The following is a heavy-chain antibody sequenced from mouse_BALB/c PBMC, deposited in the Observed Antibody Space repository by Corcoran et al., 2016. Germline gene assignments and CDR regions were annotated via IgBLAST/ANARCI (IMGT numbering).Heavy chain of an antibody. J-gene: IGHJ4*01. CDR2: VNPNNGGT. Sequence: EVQLQQSGPELVKPGASVKISCKASGYTFTDYYMNWVKQSHGKSLEWIGLVNPNNGGTSYNQKFKGKATLTVDKSSSTAYMELRSLTSEDSAVYYCARNYRYEGAMDYWGQGTSVTVSS. D-gene: IGHD2-14*01. V-gene: IGHV1-26*01. CDR3: ARNYRYEGAMDY. CDR1: GYTFTDYY.